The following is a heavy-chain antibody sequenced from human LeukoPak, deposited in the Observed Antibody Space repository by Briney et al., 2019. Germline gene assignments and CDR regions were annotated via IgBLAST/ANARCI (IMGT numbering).Heavy chain of an antibody. CDR1: GGTFSSYA. CDR2: IIPIFGTA. V-gene: IGHV1-69*05. CDR3: ARGRVGCSGGSCYDY. Sequence: ASVKVSCKASGGTFSSYAISWVRQAPGQGLEWMGRIIPIFGTANYAQKFQGRVTITTDESTSTAYMERSSLRAEDTAVYYCARGRVGCSGGSCYDYWGQGTLVTVSS. J-gene: IGHJ4*02. D-gene: IGHD2-15*01.